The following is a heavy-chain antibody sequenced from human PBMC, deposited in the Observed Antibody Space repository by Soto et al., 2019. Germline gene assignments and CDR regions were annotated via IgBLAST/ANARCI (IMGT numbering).Heavy chain of an antibody. J-gene: IGHJ5*02. D-gene: IGHD2-2*01. CDR1: GYTFSSYV. Sequence: ASVKVSCKASGYTFSSYVIIWVRQAPGQGLEWMGWISAYDGNTNYAQKLQGRVTMTTDTSTSTAYMELRSLRFDDTAVYYCARDLSWGHCSSTTCYGRDGLDPWGQGTLVTVSS. CDR3: ARDLSWGHCSSTTCYGRDGLDP. V-gene: IGHV1-18*01. CDR2: ISAYDGNT.